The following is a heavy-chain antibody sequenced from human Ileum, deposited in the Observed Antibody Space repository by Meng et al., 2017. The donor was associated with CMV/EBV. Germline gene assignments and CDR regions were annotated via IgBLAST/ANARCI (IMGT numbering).Heavy chain of an antibody. CDR1: GDSITSFY. CDR2: IYHGGST. D-gene: IGHD3-16*01. CDR3: ARGPGGFGDFNFNY. Sequence: QVQLQESGPGLVKPSATLSLPCTVSGDSITSFYWSWIRQPAGKALEWIGRIYHGGSTNYNPSLKSRVTLSVDTSKNQFSMRLTSVTAADTAVYYCARGPGGFGDFNFNYWGQGTLVTVSS. J-gene: IGHJ4*02. V-gene: IGHV4-4*07.